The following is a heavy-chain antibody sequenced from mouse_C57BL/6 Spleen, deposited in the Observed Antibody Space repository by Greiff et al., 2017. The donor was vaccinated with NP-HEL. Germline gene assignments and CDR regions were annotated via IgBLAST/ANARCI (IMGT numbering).Heavy chain of an antibody. J-gene: IGHJ3*01. Sequence: EVMLVESGGGLVKPGGSLKLSCAPSGFTFSDYGMPGFRQPPGKGLGWVAYISRGGSTFYYADTVKGRFTISRDNAKNTLFLQMTSLRSEDTAMYYCARRDYDGAWFAYWGQGTLVTVSA. D-gene: IGHD2-4*01. V-gene: IGHV5-17*01. CDR3: ARRDYDGAWFAY. CDR2: ISRGGSTF. CDR1: GFTFSDYG.